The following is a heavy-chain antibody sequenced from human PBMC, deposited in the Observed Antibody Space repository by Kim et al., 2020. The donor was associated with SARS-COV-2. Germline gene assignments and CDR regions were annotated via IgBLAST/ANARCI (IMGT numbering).Heavy chain of an antibody. CDR3: VRDPDYDDRGPAY. J-gene: IGHJ4*02. D-gene: IGHD3-22*01. Sequence: SETLSLTCTVSGGSLTGNSYYWGWIRQSPRKGLEWIGSIFYRGATSYNPSLKSPVTISLDTSKNQFSLKLSSVTAADTAMYYCVRDPDYDDRGPAYWGQG. CDR1: GGSLTGNSYY. CDR2: IFYRGAT. V-gene: IGHV4-39*07.